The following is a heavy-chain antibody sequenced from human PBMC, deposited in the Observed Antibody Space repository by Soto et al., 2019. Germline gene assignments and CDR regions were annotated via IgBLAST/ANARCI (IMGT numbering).Heavy chain of an antibody. D-gene: IGHD6-19*01. CDR3: AVCSGWSQGCHY. J-gene: IGHJ4*02. V-gene: IGHV3-23*01. CDR1: GFTFSSYA. CDR2: ISGSGGST. Sequence: GGSLRLSCAASGFTFSSYAMTWVRQAPGKGLEWVSAISGSGGSTYYANSVKGRFTISRDNSMNTLYLQMNSLRAEDTAVYSCAVCSGWSQGCHYWGQGTLVNVSS.